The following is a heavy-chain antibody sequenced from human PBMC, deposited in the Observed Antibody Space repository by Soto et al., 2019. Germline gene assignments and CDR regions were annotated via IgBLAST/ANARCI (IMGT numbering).Heavy chain of an antibody. CDR1: GYFLTALS. D-gene: IGHD1-26*01. J-gene: IGHJ4*02. CDR3: AHGEGIVKSIVYFDS. CDR2: FDREDGET. Sequence: ASVKVSCKVSGYFLTALSIHWVRQAPGKGLEWMGGFDREDGETIYAQKFQGRVTMTEDTSTDSAYMELSSLTSEDTAIYYCAHGEGIVKSIVYFDSWGQGTLVTVSS. V-gene: IGHV1-24*01.